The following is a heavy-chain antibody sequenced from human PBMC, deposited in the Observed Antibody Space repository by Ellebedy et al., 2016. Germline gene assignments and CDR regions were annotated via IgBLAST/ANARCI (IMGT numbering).Heavy chain of an antibody. D-gene: IGHD4-17*01. CDR2: ISSSSSTI. J-gene: IGHJ6*03. V-gene: IGHV3-48*04. CDR1: GFTFSSYS. Sequence: GGSLRLXCAASGFTFSSYSMNWVRQAPGKGLEWVSYISSSSSTIYYADSVKGRFTISRDNAKNSLYLQMNSLRAEDTAVYYCARDRQGGDYKYYYYYMDVWGKGTTVTVSS. CDR3: ARDRQGGDYKYYYYYMDV.